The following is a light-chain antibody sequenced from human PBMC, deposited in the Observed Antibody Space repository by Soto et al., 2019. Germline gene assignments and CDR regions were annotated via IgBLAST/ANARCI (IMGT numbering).Light chain of an antibody. CDR3: QQRGSWPPT. CDR2: DAS. V-gene: IGKV3-11*01. CDR1: QSVSSY. Sequence: EIVLTQSPATLSLSPGERATLSCRASQSVSSYLAWYQQKPGQAPRLLIYDASKRATCIPARFSGSGSATDFTLTISSLEPEDFAVYYCQQRGSWPPTFGQGTKVEIK. J-gene: IGKJ2*01.